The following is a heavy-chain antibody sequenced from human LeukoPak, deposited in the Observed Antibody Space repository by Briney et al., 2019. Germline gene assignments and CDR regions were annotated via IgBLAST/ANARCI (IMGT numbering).Heavy chain of an antibody. J-gene: IGHJ5*02. CDR2: IRSKPNSYAT. CDR1: GFTFSGST. V-gene: IGHV3-73*01. D-gene: IGHD2-15*01. CDR3: TGQAALVAAENWFDP. Sequence: GESLKLSCAASGFTFSGSTIHWVRQASGKGLEWVGRIRSKPNSYATTYAASLKGRFIISRADSKNTAYLQMSSLEIEDTAVYYCTGQAALVAAENWFDPWGQGTLVTVSS.